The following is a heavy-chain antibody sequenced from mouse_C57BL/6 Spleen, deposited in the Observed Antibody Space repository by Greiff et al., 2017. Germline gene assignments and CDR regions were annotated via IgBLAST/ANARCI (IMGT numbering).Heavy chain of an antibody. V-gene: IGHV1-50*01. Sequence: QVQLQQPGAELVKPGASVKLSCKASGYTFTSYWMQWVNQRPGQGLEWIGEIDPSDSYTNYNQKFKGKATLTVDTSSSTAYMQLSSLTSEDSAVYYCARLGDYYGSSYFDYWGQGTTLTVSS. D-gene: IGHD1-1*01. J-gene: IGHJ2*01. CDR3: ARLGDYYGSSYFDY. CDR2: IDPSDSYT. CDR1: GYTFTSYW.